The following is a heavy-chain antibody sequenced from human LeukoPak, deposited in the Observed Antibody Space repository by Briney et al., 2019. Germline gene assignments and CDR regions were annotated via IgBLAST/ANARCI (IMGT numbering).Heavy chain of an antibody. Sequence: KSSETLSLTCTVSGGSISSGSYYWSWIRQPAGKGLEWIGRIYTSGSTNYNPSLKSRVTISVDTSKNQFSLKLSSVTAADTAVYYCARGAGSQTLDPWGQGTLVTVSS. D-gene: IGHD6-13*01. CDR1: GGSISSGSYY. CDR2: IYTSGST. CDR3: ARGAGSQTLDP. J-gene: IGHJ5*02. V-gene: IGHV4-61*02.